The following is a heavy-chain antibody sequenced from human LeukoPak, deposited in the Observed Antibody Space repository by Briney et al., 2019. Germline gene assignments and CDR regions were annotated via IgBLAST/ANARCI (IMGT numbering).Heavy chain of an antibody. V-gene: IGHV3-23*01. J-gene: IGHJ3*02. CDR1: GFTFSTHT. Sequence: PGGSLRLSCAASGFTFSTHTMTWVRQAPGKGLEWVSGISGTLPSSDRTYYADSVKGRFTISRDNSKDTLYLQMNNLRADDTALYYCARALGYGFGWGHGFDIRGQGTMVTVSS. CDR2: ISGTLPSSDRT. D-gene: IGHD6-19*01. CDR3: ARALGYGFGWGHGFDI.